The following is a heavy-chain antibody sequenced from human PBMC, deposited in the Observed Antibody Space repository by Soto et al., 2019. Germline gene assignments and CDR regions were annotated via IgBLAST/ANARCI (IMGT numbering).Heavy chain of an antibody. V-gene: IGHV4-59*01. D-gene: IGHD2-21*01. CDR3: ARDPYCGGDCYDY. CDR1: GGSISSYY. Sequence: PSETLSLTCTVSGGSISSYYWSWIRQPPGKGLEWIGYIYYSGTTSYNPSLKSRVTMSVDTFKNQVSLKLSSVTAADTAVYYCARDPYCGGDCYDYWGQGTQVTVSS. J-gene: IGHJ4*02. CDR2: IYYSGTT.